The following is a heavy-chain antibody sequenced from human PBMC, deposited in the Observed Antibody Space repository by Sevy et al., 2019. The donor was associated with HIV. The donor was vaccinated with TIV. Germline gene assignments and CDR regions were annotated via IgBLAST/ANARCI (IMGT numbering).Heavy chain of an antibody. CDR2: IYYNGHI. CDR1: GGSITSLY. J-gene: IGHJ4*02. D-gene: IGHD1-26*01. Sequence: SETLSLTCTVSGGSITSLYWNWIRQPPGKGLEWIATIYYNGHIHYNPSLKSRVTLSLDTSKNQFSLRLSSVTAADTAMYYCAGENAWGRGYSWGQGTLVTVSS. V-gene: IGHV4-59*08. CDR3: AGENAWGRGYS.